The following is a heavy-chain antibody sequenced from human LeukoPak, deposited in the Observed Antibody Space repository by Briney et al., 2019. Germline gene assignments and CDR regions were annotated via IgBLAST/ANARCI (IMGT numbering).Heavy chain of an antibody. D-gene: IGHD2/OR15-2a*01. J-gene: IGHJ4*02. Sequence: GESLKISCKGSGYSFTSYWIAWVRQTPEKGLEWMGSIYPGDSDTRYSPSFQGQVTISADKSISTAYLQWRGLKASDTAIYYCARLGKAVIARFFDYWGQGSLVTVSS. CDR3: ARLGKAVIARFFDY. CDR2: IYPGDSDT. V-gene: IGHV5-51*01. CDR1: GYSFTSYW.